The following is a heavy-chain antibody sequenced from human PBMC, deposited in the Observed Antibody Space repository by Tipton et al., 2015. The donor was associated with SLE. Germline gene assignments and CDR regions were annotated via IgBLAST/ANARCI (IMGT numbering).Heavy chain of an antibody. CDR1: GFTSSNYA. CDR2: ISAGDTGT. CDR3: AKPSGTVVFDY. J-gene: IGHJ4*02. D-gene: IGHD1-14*01. Sequence: SLRLSCAASGFTSSNYAMSWVRPAPGKGLEWVSSISAGDTGTYYADSVKGRFTISRDNSKNTLYLQMNSLRVEDTAVYYCAKPSGTVVFDYWGQGTLVTVSS. V-gene: IGHV3-23*01.